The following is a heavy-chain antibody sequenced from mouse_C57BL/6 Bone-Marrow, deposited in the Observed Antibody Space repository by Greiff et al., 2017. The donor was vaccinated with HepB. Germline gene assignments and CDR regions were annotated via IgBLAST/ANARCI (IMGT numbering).Heavy chain of an antibody. D-gene: IGHD4-1*02. J-gene: IGHJ4*01. CDR1: GYSITSGYY. Sequence: EVQLQESGPGLVKPSQSLSLTCSVTGYSITSGYYWNWIRQFPGNKLEWMGYISYDGSNNYNPSLKNRISITRDTSKNQFFLKLNSVTTEDTATYYCARPQLGMAFYAMDYWGQGTSVTVSS. V-gene: IGHV3-6*01. CDR2: ISYDGSN. CDR3: ARPQLGMAFYAMDY.